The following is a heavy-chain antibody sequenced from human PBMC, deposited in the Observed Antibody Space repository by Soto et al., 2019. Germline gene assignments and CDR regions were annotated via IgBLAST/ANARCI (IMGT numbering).Heavy chain of an antibody. D-gene: IGHD3-22*01. J-gene: IGHJ3*02. CDR1: GGSISSGGYS. Sequence: SETQSLTCAVSGGSISSGGYSWSWIRQPPGKCLEWIGYIYHSGSTYYNPSLKSRVTISVDRSKNQFSLKLSSVTAADTAVYYCARGGYYDSSGYYQDAFDIWGQGTMVTVSS. V-gene: IGHV4-30-2*01. CDR3: ARGGYYDSSGYYQDAFDI. CDR2: IYHSGST.